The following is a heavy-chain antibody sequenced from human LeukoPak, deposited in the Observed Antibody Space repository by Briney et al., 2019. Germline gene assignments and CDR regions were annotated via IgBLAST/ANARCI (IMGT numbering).Heavy chain of an antibody. D-gene: IGHD2-21*01. Sequence: ASVKVSCKASGYNFWGYGITWVRQAPGQGLEWMGWVSGVDGHTKDAQEFQDRVIMTTDAATSTAYMEVRSLRSDDTAVYYCARDGGPPRTFRYNGLDVWGQGTTVTVSS. V-gene: IGHV1-18*01. CDR1: GYNFWGYG. J-gene: IGHJ6*02. CDR2: VSGVDGHT. CDR3: ARDGGPPRTFRYNGLDV.